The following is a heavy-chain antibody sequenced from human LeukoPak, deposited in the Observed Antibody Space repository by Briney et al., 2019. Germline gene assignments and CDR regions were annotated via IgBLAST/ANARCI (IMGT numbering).Heavy chain of an antibody. CDR2: INHSGST. D-gene: IGHD2-15*01. CDR1: GGSFSGYY. CDR3: ARLGRGGNHEY. J-gene: IGHJ4*02. Sequence: NPSETLSLTCAVYGGSFSGYYWSWIRQPPGKGLEWIGEINHSGSTNYNPSLKSRVTISVDTSKNQFSLKLSSVTAADTAVYYCARLGRGGNHEYWGQGTLVTVSS. V-gene: IGHV4-34*01.